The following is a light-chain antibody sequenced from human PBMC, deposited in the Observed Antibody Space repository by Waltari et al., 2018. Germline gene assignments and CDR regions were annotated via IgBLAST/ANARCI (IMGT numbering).Light chain of an antibody. Sequence: QSALTQPRSVSGSPGQSVTVSCTGTSSAIGDYACVSGYQPHPGKAPKLLIYDVSKRPSGVPDRFSASKSGNPASLTISGLQAEDEADYYCYSYAGSHEFGGGTKLTVL. CDR1: SSAIGDYAC. CDR2: DVS. CDR3: YSYAGSHE. J-gene: IGLJ2*01. V-gene: IGLV2-11*01.